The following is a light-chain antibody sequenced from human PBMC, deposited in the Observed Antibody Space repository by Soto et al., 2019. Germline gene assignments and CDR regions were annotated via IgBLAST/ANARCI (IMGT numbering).Light chain of an antibody. CDR1: QSISRQ. CDR3: LQYQSYWT. CDR2: QAA. J-gene: IGKJ1*01. Sequence: DIQMTQSPSTLSASVGDRVSITCRASQSISRQLAWYQQKPGKAPNLLIYQAATLETGGPSRFTGSGSGTEFTLTISSLQPDDLATDYCLQYQSYWTCGQGTKVEVK. V-gene: IGKV1-5*03.